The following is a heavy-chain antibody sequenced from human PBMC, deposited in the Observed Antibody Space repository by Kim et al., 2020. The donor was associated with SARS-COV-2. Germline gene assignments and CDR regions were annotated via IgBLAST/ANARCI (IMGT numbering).Heavy chain of an antibody. CDR3: AGLDWSGSSGMGG. V-gene: IGHV4-59*08. D-gene: IGHD3-9*01. CDR2: IYYSGST. Sequence: SETLSLTCTVSGGSISSYYWSWIRQPPGKGLEWIGYIYYSGSTNYNASLKSRVTISLDTSKNQSSLKLSSVTAADTAGVYCAGLDWSGSSGMGGGGQGAT. J-gene: IGHJ6*02. CDR1: GGSISSYY.